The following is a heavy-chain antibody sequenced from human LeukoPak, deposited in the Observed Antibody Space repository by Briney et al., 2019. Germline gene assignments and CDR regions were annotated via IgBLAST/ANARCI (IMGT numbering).Heavy chain of an antibody. CDR1: GLTFSDYY. CDR3: AKAHDDSSGYYYGYYYYYMDV. J-gene: IGHJ6*03. V-gene: IGHV3-11*04. Sequence: GGSLRLSCAASGLTFSDYYMSWIRQAPGRGLELVSYISSSGTTIYYADSVKGRFTISRDNPKNSLYLQMNSLRAEDTAVYYCAKAHDDSSGYYYGYYYYYMDVWGKGTTVTVSS. D-gene: IGHD3-22*01. CDR2: ISSSGTTI.